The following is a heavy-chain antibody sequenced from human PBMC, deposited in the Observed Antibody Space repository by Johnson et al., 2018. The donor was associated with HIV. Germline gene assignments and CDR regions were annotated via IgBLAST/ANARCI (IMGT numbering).Heavy chain of an antibody. J-gene: IGHJ3*02. D-gene: IGHD3-22*01. Sequence: VQLVESGGGLVQPGRSLRLSCAASGFTFDDYAMHWVRQAPGKGLEWVSGISWNSGSIGYADSVKGRFTISRDNAKNSLYVQMNRLTVDETAVYYCAREGGAFYDSSGSLAFDSWGQGTMVTVSS. V-gene: IGHV3-9*01. CDR2: ISWNSGSI. CDR1: GFTFDDYA. CDR3: AREGGAFYDSSGSLAFDS.